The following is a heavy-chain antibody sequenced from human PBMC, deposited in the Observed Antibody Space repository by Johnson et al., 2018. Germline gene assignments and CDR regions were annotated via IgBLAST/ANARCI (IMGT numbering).Heavy chain of an antibody. J-gene: IGHJ1*01. V-gene: IGHV3-74*01. D-gene: IGHD1-14*01. CDR3: AKDFMTTAAEYFQH. Sequence: VQSGGSLRLSCAASGFSFRSYWMHWVRPAPGKGLLWVSRMNTDGSSTSHAASEKGRFTISRDNATNTLYLQMNSLRAEDTAVYYCAKDFMTTAAEYFQHWGQGTLVTVSS. CDR2: MNTDGSST. CDR1: GFSFRSYW.